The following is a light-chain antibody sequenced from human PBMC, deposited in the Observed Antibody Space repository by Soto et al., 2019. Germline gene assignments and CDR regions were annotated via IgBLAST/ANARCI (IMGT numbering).Light chain of an antibody. CDR2: GAS. Sequence: EIVLTQSPGPLSLSPGERATLSCRASQSVSSTYIAWYQQNPGQAPKLLIYGASSRATGSPDRFSGSGSGTDFTLTISRREPEDFSVYFCQQYGRSPPFTFGQGTKVEIK. J-gene: IGKJ2*01. CDR3: QQYGRSPPFT. CDR1: QSVSSTY. V-gene: IGKV3-20*01.